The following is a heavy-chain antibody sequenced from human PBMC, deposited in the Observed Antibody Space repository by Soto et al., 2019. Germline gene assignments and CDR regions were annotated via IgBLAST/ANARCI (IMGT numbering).Heavy chain of an antibody. Sequence: SETLSLTCAVYGGSFSGYYWSWIRQPPGKGLEWIGEINHSGSTNYNPSLKSRVTISVDTSKNQFSLKLSSVTAADTAVYYCARGRTRSIILWVGDERWFDPWGQGTLVTVSS. CDR2: INHSGST. CDR3: ARGRTRSIILWVGDERWFDP. J-gene: IGHJ5*02. V-gene: IGHV4-34*01. D-gene: IGHD3-10*01. CDR1: GGSFSGYY.